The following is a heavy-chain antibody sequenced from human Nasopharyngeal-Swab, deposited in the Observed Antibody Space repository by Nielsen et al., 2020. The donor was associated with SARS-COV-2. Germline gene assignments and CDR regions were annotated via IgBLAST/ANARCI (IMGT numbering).Heavy chain of an antibody. D-gene: IGHD2-21*01. V-gene: IGHV3-23*01. J-gene: IGHJ6*02. CDR1: GFTFSTSA. Sequence: GGSLRLSCAASGFTFSTSAMSWVRQAPGKGLEWVSIISGSGDTTYYADSVKDRFTISRDNSKNTLYLQTNSLRVEDTAVYYCAKAPYLRGLDVWGQGTTVTVSS. CDR3: AKAPYLRGLDV. CDR2: ISGSGDTT.